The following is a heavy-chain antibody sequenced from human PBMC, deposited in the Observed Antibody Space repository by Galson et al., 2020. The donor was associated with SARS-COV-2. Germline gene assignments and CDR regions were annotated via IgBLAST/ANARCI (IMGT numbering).Heavy chain of an antibody. V-gene: IGHV4-4*02. CDR2: IYHSGST. Sequence: SETLSLTCAVSGGSISSSNWWSWVRQPPGKGLEWIGEIYHSGSTNYNPSLKSRVTISVDKSKNQFSLKLSSVTAADTAVYYCAGLVSSGWYDDAFDIWGQGTMVTVSS. J-gene: IGHJ3*02. CDR3: AGLVSSGWYDDAFDI. D-gene: IGHD6-19*01. CDR1: GGSISSSNW.